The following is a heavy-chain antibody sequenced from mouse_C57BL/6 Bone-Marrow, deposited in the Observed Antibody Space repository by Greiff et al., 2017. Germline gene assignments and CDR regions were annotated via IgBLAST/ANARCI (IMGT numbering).Heavy chain of an antibody. CDR2: ISSGGSNT. CDR3: TRFAY. Sequence: EVKVVESGGDLVKPGGSLKLSCAASGFTFSSYGMSWVRQTPDKRLEWVATISSGGSNTYYPDTVKGRFTIPRDNAKNTLYLQMSSLKSEDTAMXYCTRFAYWGQGTLVTVSA. J-gene: IGHJ3*01. V-gene: IGHV5-6*01. CDR1: GFTFSSYG.